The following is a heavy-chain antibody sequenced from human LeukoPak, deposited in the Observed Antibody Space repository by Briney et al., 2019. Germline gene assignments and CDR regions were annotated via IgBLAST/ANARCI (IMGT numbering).Heavy chain of an antibody. CDR1: RGTYTPHA. CDR3: ARDETVRDDYYGMDV. V-gene: IGHV1-69*04. CDR2: IIPMLCKP. J-gene: IGHJ6*02. Sequence: GASVKVSCTASRGTYTPHAISSVRQAPGQGFEWMGRIIPMLCKPNNGQKSQRRGTNTADKVTRTVYMALTSLRSEDTTVYYCARDETVRDDYYGMDVWGQGTTVTVSS. D-gene: IGHD4-11*01.